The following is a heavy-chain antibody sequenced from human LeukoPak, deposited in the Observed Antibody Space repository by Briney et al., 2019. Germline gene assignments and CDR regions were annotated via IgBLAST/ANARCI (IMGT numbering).Heavy chain of an antibody. CDR3: ARVEYYYDGSGYYYNRYFQH. CDR1: GGSISSYY. J-gene: IGHJ1*01. D-gene: IGHD3-22*01. V-gene: IGHV4-59*01. CDR2: IYDSGST. Sequence: SETLSLTCTVSGGSISSYYWSWIRQPPGKGLEWIWYIYDSGSTNYNPSLKRRVPISVDLSKNQLSLKLSSVPAADTAVYYCARVEYYYDGSGYYYNRYFQHWGQGTLVTVSS.